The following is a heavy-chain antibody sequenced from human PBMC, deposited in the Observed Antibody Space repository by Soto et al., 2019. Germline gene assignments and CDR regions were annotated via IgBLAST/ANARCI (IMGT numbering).Heavy chain of an antibody. CDR1: GGSISSGDYY. CDR3: ARERPNGARLDP. J-gene: IGHJ5*02. CDR2: IYYSGST. Sequence: QVQLQESGPGLVKPSRTLSLTCTVSGGSISSGDYYWSWIRQPPGKGLEWIGYIYYSGSTYYNPPLKSRVTISVDTSKNQFSLKLSSVTAADTAVYYCARERPNGARLDPWGQGTLVTVSS. V-gene: IGHV4-30-4*01. D-gene: IGHD2-8*01.